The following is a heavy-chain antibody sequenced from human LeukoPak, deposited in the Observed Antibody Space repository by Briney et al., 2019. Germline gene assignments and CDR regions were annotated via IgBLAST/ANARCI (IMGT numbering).Heavy chain of an antibody. Sequence: ASVKVSCKASGYTFTGYYMHWVRQAPGQGLEWMGWISAYNGNTNYAQKLQGRVTMTTDTSTSTAYMELRSLRSDDTAVYYCARRDPTVTHDYWGQGTLVTVSS. V-gene: IGHV1-18*04. D-gene: IGHD4-17*01. J-gene: IGHJ4*02. CDR2: ISAYNGNT. CDR1: GYTFTGYY. CDR3: ARRDPTVTHDY.